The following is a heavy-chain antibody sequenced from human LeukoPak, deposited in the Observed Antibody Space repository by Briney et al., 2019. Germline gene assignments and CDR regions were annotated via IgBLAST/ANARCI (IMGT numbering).Heavy chain of an antibody. V-gene: IGHV3-33*01. D-gene: IGHD3-3*01. CDR2: IWYDGSNK. CDR1: GFTFSSYG. J-gene: IGHJ4*02. Sequence: GSLRLSCAASGFTFSSYGMHWVRQAPGKGLEWVAVIWYDGSNKYYADSVKGRFTISRDNSENTLYLQMNSLRDEDTAVYYCARHAADDFWSGYFSDDYWGQGTLVTVSS. CDR3: ARHAADDFWSGYFSDDY.